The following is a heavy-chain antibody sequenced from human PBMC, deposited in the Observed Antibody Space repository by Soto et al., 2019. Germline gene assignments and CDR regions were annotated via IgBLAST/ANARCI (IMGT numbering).Heavy chain of an antibody. D-gene: IGHD2-15*01. V-gene: IGHV3-30-3*01. CDR2: VSFDGSNQ. J-gene: IGHJ4*02. Sequence: GGPLRLSCAASGFASGFPFSRVAMHWVRQAPGKGLEWLAVVSFDGSNQYYADSVQGRFIISRDNSKNTLYLQMNSLRDEDTAMYYCARDQDVVVVPLTFDYWGQGTLVTVSS. CDR1: GFASGFPFSRVA. CDR3: ARDQDVVVVPLTFDY.